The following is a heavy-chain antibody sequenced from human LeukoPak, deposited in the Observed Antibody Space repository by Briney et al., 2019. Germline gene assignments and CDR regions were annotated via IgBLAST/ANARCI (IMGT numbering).Heavy chain of an antibody. Sequence: GGSLRLSCAASGLTFSSYAMSWVRQAPGKGLEWVSAISGSSGHTYYADSVKGRFTISGDNSKNTLYLQMNSLRAEDTAVYYCAKWAVSGRGFDYWGQGTLVTVSS. V-gene: IGHV3-23*01. CDR3: AKWAVSGRGFDY. D-gene: IGHD6-19*01. CDR2: ISGSSGHT. J-gene: IGHJ4*02. CDR1: GLTFSSYA.